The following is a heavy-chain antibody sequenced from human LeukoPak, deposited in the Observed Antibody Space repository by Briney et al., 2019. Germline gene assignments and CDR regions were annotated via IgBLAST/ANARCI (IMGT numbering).Heavy chain of an antibody. D-gene: IGHD1-26*01. V-gene: IGHV1-46*01. CDR1: GYTFTSCY. Sequence: ASVKVSCKASGYTFTSCYMHWVRQAPGQGLEWMGIINPSGGSTSYAQKFQGRVTMTRDTSTSTVYMELSSLRSEDTAVYYCASGSGSYYYFDYWGQGTLVTVSS. CDR3: ASGSGSYYYFDY. J-gene: IGHJ4*02. CDR2: INPSGGST.